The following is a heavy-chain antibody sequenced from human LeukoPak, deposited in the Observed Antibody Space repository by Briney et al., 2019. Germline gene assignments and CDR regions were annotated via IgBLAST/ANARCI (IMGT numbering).Heavy chain of an antibody. CDR3: ARDLTTLYYYYYYYMDV. J-gene: IGHJ6*03. CDR1: GFTFSDYC. V-gene: IGHV3-11*04. D-gene: IGHD1-1*01. Sequence: GGSLRLSCAASGFTFSDYCMSWIRQAPGKGLEWVSYISSSGSTIYYADSVKGRFTISRDNAKNSLYLQMNSLRAEDTAVYYCARDLTTLYYYYYYYMDVWGKGTTVTVSS. CDR2: ISSSGSTI.